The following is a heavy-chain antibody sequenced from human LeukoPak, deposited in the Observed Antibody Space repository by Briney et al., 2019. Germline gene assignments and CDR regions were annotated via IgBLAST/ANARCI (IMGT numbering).Heavy chain of an antibody. J-gene: IGHJ6*03. CDR3: TRGSIAYYYMGV. Sequence: SETLSLTCTVSGGSISSYYWSWIRQPPGKGLEWIGNIYYSGSTNHNPSLKSRVTISVDTSKNQFSLKLSSVTAADTAVYYCTRGSIAYYYMGVWGKGTTVTISS. D-gene: IGHD3-22*01. CDR1: GGSISSYY. CDR2: IYYSGST. V-gene: IGHV4-59*01.